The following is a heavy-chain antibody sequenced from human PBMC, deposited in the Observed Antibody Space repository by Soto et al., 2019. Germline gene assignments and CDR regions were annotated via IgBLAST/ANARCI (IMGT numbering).Heavy chain of an antibody. D-gene: IGHD1-26*01. CDR2: ITPFNGNT. CDR3: ADSTGATTVFDY. J-gene: IGHJ4*02. V-gene: IGHV1-45*02. CDR1: GYTFTYRY. Sequence: GASVKVSCKASGYTFTYRYLHWVRQAPGQALEWMGWITPFNGNTNYAQKFQDRVTITRDRSMSTAYMELSSLRSEDTAMYYCADSTGATTVFDYWGQGTLVTVSS.